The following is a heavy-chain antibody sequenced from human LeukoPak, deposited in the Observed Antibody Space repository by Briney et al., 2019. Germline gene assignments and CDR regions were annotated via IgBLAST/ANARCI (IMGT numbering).Heavy chain of an antibody. CDR1: GFTVSSNF. J-gene: IGHJ4*02. Sequence: GGSLRLSCAASGFTVSSNFMSWVRQAPGKGLEWVSVIYSGGSTYYAVCVKCRFTISRDKSKNTLYLQMNSLRVEDTAVYYCALGLVTDYWGQGTLVTVFS. V-gene: IGHV3-66*01. CDR3: ALGLVTDY. CDR2: IYSGGST. D-gene: IGHD3-9*01.